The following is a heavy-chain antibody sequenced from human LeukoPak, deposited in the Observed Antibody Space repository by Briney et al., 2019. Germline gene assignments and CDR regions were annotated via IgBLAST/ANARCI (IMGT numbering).Heavy chain of an antibody. V-gene: IGHV1-69*05. D-gene: IGHD6-13*01. Sequence: SVKVSCKASGYTFSSYAISWVRQAPGQGLEWMGWINPNFGKADYAQKFQGRVTITTDASTSTAYMELSSLRSEDTAVYYCATHLPYSAEYYYYMDVWGKGTTVTVS. CDR1: GYTFSSYA. J-gene: IGHJ6*03. CDR2: INPNFGKA. CDR3: ATHLPYSAEYYYYMDV.